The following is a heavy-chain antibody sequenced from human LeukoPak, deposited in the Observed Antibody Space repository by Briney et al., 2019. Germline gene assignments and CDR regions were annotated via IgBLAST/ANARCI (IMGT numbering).Heavy chain of an antibody. V-gene: IGHV4-59*01. Sequence: PSETLSLTCTVSGGSISSYYWSWIRQPPGKGLEWIGYIYYSGSTNYNPSLKSRVTISVDTSKNQFSLKLSSVTAADTAVYYCARAGDNWNDVGAFDIWGQGTMVTVSS. D-gene: IGHD1-20*01. CDR2: IYYSGST. CDR1: GGSISSYY. CDR3: ARAGDNWNDVGAFDI. J-gene: IGHJ3*02.